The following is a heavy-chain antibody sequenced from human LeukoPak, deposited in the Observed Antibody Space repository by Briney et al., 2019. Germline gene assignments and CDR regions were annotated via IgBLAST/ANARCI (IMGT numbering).Heavy chain of an antibody. J-gene: IGHJ4*02. CDR3: AFLAAMNLGGDY. Sequence: SETLSLTCAVSGGSFSGYYWSWIRQPPGKGLEWMGEINHSGSTNYNPSLTSRVTIAVDTSKNQFSLKLSSETAADTAVCYCAFLAAMNLGGDYWGQGTLVTVSS. V-gene: IGHV4-34*01. CDR1: GGSFSGYY. CDR2: INHSGST. D-gene: IGHD2-2*01.